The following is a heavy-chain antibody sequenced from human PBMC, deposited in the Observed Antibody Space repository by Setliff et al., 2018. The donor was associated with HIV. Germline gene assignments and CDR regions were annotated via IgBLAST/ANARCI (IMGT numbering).Heavy chain of an antibody. Sequence: SVKVSCKAAGGSFNNYAISWVRQAPGPGLEWVGGISPILGTTNSGPRFHGRVTITADQSTNTVYIELSSLRSEDTALYYCARAARGGLQYGPTGHAFEIWGQGTMVTVSS. D-gene: IGHD1-1*01. CDR3: ARAARGGLQYGPTGHAFEI. CDR2: ISPILGTT. V-gene: IGHV1-69*10. CDR1: GGSFNNYA. J-gene: IGHJ3*02.